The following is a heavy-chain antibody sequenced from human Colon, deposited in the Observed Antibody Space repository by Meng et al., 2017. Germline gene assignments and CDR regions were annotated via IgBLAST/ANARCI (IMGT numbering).Heavy chain of an antibody. V-gene: IGHV1-69*01. Sequence: QVQGVRAVAGVRRRGSSVKLSCKASGVTFNNCAFNWVRQAPGQGLEWMGEIIPIFGKTNYAQKFQGRVTITADGSTNTSFMELSSLISEDSAVYYGARERVATTAVDFWGLGTLVTVSS. D-gene: IGHD1-1*01. CDR2: IIPIFGKT. CDR3: ARERVATTAVDF. CDR1: GVTFNNCA. J-gene: IGHJ4*02.